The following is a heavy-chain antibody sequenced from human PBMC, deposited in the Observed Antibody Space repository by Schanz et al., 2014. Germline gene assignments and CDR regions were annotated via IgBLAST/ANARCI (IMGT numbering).Heavy chain of an antibody. CDR2: ISYDGNTK. CDR1: GFTFSDYY. V-gene: IGHV3-30-3*01. J-gene: IGHJ4*02. Sequence: VQLVESGGGLVQPGGSLRLSRAASGFTFSDYYMSWIRQAPGKGLEWVALISYDGNTKYYADSVKGRFTISRDNSKNTLYLQMNSLRADDTAVYYCARDLLVSHYDFWSGNDYWGQGTLVTVSS. CDR3: ARDLLVSHYDFWSGNDY. D-gene: IGHD3-3*01.